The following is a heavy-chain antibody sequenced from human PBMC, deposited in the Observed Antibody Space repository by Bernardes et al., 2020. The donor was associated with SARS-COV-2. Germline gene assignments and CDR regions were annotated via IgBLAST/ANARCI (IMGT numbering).Heavy chain of an antibody. J-gene: IGHJ6*02. D-gene: IGHD2-15*01. V-gene: IGHV1-8*01. CDR2: MNPNSGNT. CDR1: GYTFTSYD. Sequence: ASVKVSCKASGYTFTSYDINWVRQATGQGLEWMGWMNPNSGNTGYAQKFQGRVTMTRNTSISTAYMELSSLRSEDTAVYYCARGGFLGYCSGGSCYQSAVAINQGMDVWGQGTTVTVSS. CDR3: ARGGFLGYCSGGSCYQSAVAINQGMDV.